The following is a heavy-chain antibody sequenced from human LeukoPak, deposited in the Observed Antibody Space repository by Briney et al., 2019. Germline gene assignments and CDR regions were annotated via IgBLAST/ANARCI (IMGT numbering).Heavy chain of an antibody. CDR3: ARSYYDILTGPGGFDI. Sequence: SETLSLTCTVSGGSISSGDYYWSWIRQPPGKGLEWNGYIYYSGSTYYNPSLKSRVTISVDTSKNQFSLKLSSVTAEYTAVYYCARSYYDILTGPGGFDIWGQGTMVTASS. J-gene: IGHJ3*02. CDR1: GGSISSGDYY. CDR2: IYYSGST. D-gene: IGHD3-9*01. V-gene: IGHV4-30-4*01.